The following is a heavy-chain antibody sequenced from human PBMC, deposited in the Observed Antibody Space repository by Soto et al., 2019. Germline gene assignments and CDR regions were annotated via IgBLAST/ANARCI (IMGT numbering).Heavy chain of an antibody. J-gene: IGHJ4*02. CDR3: ARDMGYSNGHGFDY. D-gene: IGHD6-19*01. Sequence: GSLRLSCAASGFTFSTYGMHWVRQAPGKGLDWVALIWYDGSNKYYSDSVKGRFTISRDNSKNTLFLQINSLRAEDTAVYYCARDMGYSNGHGFDYWGQGTLVTVSS. CDR1: GFTFSTYG. V-gene: IGHV3-33*01. CDR2: IWYDGSNK.